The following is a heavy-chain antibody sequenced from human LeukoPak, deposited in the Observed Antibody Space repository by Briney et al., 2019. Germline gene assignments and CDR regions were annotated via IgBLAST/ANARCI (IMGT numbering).Heavy chain of an antibody. CDR2: ISSSGSTI. CDR3: ASPSELHGRGAFDI. J-gene: IGHJ3*02. Sequence: QSGGSLRLSCEASGFTVSSNYMSWVRQAPGKGLEWVSYISSSGSTIYYADSVKGRFTISRDNAKNSLYLQMNSLRAEDTAVYYCASPSELHGRGAFDIWGQGTMVTVSS. D-gene: IGHD2-15*01. CDR1: GFTVSSNY. V-gene: IGHV3-48*03.